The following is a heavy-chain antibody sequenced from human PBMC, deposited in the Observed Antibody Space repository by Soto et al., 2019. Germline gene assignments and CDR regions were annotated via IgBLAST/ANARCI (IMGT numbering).Heavy chain of an antibody. D-gene: IGHD3-10*01. V-gene: IGHV6-1*01. CDR1: ADSVSSNSAT. CDR3: AGVAYFRGMDV. CDR2: TYYRSKWYN. J-gene: IGHJ6*02. Sequence: SQTLALTCCISADSVSSNSATWIWIRHSPSRRLELMVRTYYRSKWYNDYAVSVKSRLTINRDTSKNKFSLHLNSVIPEDTAVYFCAGVAYFRGMDVWGQGTPVTVSS.